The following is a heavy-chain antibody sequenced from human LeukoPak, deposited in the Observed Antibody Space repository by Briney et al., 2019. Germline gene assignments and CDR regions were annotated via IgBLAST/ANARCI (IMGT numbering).Heavy chain of an antibody. CDR3: ARQSDSGGYFEY. CDR1: GDSINRYL. V-gene: IGHV4-4*07. J-gene: IGHJ4*01. Sequence: SETLSLTCSVSGDSINRYLWTWIRQPAGGGLEWIGRIYNSGTTNYKPSLKSRASMSVETLKNQFSLRLSSVTAADTAVYYCARQSDSGGYFEYWGHGIRVTVSA. CDR2: IYNSGTT. D-gene: IGHD3-10*01.